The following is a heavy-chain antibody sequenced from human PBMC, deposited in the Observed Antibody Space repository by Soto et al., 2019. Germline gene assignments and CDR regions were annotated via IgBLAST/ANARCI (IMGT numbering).Heavy chain of an antibody. D-gene: IGHD1-26*01. V-gene: IGHV3-73*02. CDR2: IRSKTNSYAT. J-gene: IGHJ4*02. CDR1: GFTFSGSA. Sequence: EVQLVESGGGLVQPGGSLKLSCAASGFTFSGSAMHWVRQASGKGLEWVGRIRSKTNSYATEHAASVKGRFTISRDDSKTTAYLQMHSLKTEGTAVYYCTRHSGSYGSVYWGQGTLVTVSS. CDR3: TRHSGSYGSVY.